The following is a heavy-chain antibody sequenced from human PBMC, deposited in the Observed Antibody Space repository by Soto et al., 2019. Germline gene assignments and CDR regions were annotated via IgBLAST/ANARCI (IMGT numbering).Heavy chain of an antibody. D-gene: IGHD3-10*01. V-gene: IGHV3-53*01. Sequence: SLRLSCAASGFTVSSNYMSWVRQAPGKGLEWVSVIYSGGSTYYADSVKGRFTISRDNSKNTLYLQMNSLRAEDTAVYYCARESGRSVDYYYGMDVWGQGTTVTVSS. CDR1: GFTVSSNY. CDR3: ARESGRSVDYYYGMDV. CDR2: IYSGGST. J-gene: IGHJ6*02.